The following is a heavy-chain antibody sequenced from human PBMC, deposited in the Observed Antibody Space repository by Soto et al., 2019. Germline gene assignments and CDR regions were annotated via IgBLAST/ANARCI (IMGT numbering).Heavy chain of an antibody. CDR3: ARASSGWYYFDY. CDR1: GGTFSSYA. V-gene: IGHV1-69*13. CDR2: IIPIFGTA. D-gene: IGHD6-19*01. J-gene: IGHJ4*02. Sequence: GASVKVSCKASGGTFSSYAISWVRQAPGQGLEWMGGIIPIFGTANYARKFQGRVTITADESTSTAYMELSSLRSEDTAVYYCARASSGWYYFDYWGQGTLVTVSS.